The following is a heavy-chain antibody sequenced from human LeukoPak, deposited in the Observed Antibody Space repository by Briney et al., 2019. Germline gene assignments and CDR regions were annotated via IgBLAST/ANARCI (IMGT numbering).Heavy chain of an antibody. J-gene: IGHJ4*02. V-gene: IGHV4-39*02. CDR3: ARESGSYYYFDY. Sequence: SETLSLTCTVSGDSISSSSYYWGWIRQPPVKGLEWIGSIYYSGSTYYNPSLKSRVTISVDTSKNQFSLKLSSVTAADTAVYYCARESGSYYYFDYWGQGTLLTVSS. CDR1: GDSISSSSYY. D-gene: IGHD1-26*01. CDR2: IYYSGST.